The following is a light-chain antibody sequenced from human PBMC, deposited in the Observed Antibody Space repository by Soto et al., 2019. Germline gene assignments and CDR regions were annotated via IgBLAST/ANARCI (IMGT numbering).Light chain of an antibody. V-gene: IGKV3-15*01. CDR3: QQYNNWPLT. Sequence: ERVMTQSPATLSVSPGDRATLSCRASQDVSNNLGWYQQKPGQAPRLLIYGASTRATGIPARFSGSGSGTEFTLTISSLQSEDFAVYYCQQYNNWPLTFGGGTQ. J-gene: IGKJ4*01. CDR2: GAS. CDR1: QDVSNN.